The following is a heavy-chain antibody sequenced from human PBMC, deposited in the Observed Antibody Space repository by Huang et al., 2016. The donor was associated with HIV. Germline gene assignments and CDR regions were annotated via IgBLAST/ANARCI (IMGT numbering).Heavy chain of an antibody. V-gene: IGHV1-8*03. D-gene: IGHD3-22*01. CDR2: MNPNSCNT. CDR1: GYTFTNYD. J-gene: IGHJ4*02. Sequence: QVQLVQSGAEVKKPGASVRVSCRSSGYTFTNYDINWVRQATGQGLEWMGWMNPNSCNTGFAQKFQGRFTIIMNTSISTAYMELSSLRSEDTAVYYCARARGYYYGSGGYYSRYYFDYWGQGTLVTVSS. CDR3: ARARGYYYGSGGYYSRYYFDY.